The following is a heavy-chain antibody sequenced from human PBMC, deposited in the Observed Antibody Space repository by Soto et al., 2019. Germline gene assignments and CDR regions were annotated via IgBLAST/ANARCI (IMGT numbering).Heavy chain of an antibody. CDR3: AKGRSENYYLYFDY. CDR2: ISGRGGTT. V-gene: IGHV3-23*01. J-gene: IGHJ4*02. Sequence: EVQLLESGGGLVQPGGSLRLSCAASGFTFSTYAMSWVRQAPGKGLEWVSGISGRGGTTYYADSVKGRFTISRDNSKNTLYLQMTSLRVEDTAIYYCAKGRSENYYLYFDYWGQGTLVTVSS. CDR1: GFTFSTYA. D-gene: IGHD1-26*01.